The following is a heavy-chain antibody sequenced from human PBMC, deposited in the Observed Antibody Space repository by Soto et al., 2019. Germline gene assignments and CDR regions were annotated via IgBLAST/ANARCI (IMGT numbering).Heavy chain of an antibody. CDR2: ISAYDGDT. CDR3: ARASVIAVAAYFDY. J-gene: IGHJ4*02. V-gene: IGHV1-18*01. Sequence: QVQLVQSGAEVKKPGASVKVSCEASGYPFTNYGISWLRQAPGQGLEWMGWISAYDGDTKYAEKVQGRLTMTIDRSTSTAYMELRSLRSDDAAVYYCARASVIAVAAYFDYWGQGTLVSVSS. D-gene: IGHD6-19*01. CDR1: GYPFTNYG.